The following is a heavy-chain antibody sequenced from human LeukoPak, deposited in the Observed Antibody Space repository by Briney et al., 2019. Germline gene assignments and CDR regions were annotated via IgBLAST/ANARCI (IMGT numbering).Heavy chain of an antibody. CDR1: GGSISRYY. Sequence: SETLSLTCTVSGGSISRYYWSWLRQPPGKGLEWIGYIYYSGSTNYNPSLKSRVTISVDTSKNQFSLKLSSVTAADTAVYYCARTGAWYFDLWGRGTLVTVSS. V-gene: IGHV4-59*12. J-gene: IGHJ2*01. CDR2: IYYSGST. CDR3: ARTGAWYFDL.